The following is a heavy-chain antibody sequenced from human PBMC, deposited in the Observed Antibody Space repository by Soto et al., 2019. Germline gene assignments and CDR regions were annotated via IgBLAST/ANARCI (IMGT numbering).Heavy chain of an antibody. V-gene: IGHV6-1*01. Sequence: PPRSLPCAISADSVSSHRAAWNWIRHSPSRGLEWLGRTYYRSKWYNDYAVSMRSRITINPDTTKNQFSLQLNSATPEDTAVYYCATWRFDYWGQGTLVT. J-gene: IGHJ4*02. CDR2: TYYRSKWYN. CDR3: ATWRFDY. CDR1: ADSVSSHRAA.